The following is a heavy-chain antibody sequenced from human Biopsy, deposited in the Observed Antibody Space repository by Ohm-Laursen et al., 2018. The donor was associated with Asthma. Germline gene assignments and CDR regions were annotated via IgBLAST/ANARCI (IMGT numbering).Heavy chain of an antibody. J-gene: IGHJ5*02. D-gene: IGHD7-27*01. Sequence: ASVKVSCKTSGYTFIGYPIHWVRQAPGQGLEWMGRINPNSGGTNYAQKFQGRVTMTSDKSISTAYMELSRLRSDDTALYYCARGQKSPGDRWFDPWGQGTLVTVSS. CDR3: ARGQKSPGDRWFDP. CDR1: GYTFIGYP. CDR2: INPNSGGT. V-gene: IGHV1-2*06.